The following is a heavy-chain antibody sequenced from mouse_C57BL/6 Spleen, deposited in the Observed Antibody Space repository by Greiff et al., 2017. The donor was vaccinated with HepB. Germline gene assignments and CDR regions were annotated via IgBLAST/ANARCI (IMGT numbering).Heavy chain of an antibody. CDR1: GFSLSTFGMG. CDR2: IWWDDDK. CDR3: VYDYDVYFDY. D-gene: IGHD2-4*01. Sequence: QVTLKESGPGILQPSQTLSLTCTFSGFSLSTFGMGVGWIRQPSGKGLEWLAHIWWDDDKYYNPALKSRLTISKDTSKTQVFLKIANVDTADTATYYCVYDYDVYFDYWGQGTTLTVSS. J-gene: IGHJ2*01. V-gene: IGHV8-8*01.